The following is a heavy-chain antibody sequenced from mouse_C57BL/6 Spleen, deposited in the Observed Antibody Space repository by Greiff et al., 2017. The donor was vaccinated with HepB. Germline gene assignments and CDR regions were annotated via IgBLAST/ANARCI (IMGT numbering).Heavy chain of an antibody. D-gene: IGHD1-1*01. J-gene: IGHJ1*03. V-gene: IGHV5-15*01. CDR1: GFTFSDYG. CDR3: ARRDGSSYGYFDV. Sequence: EVMLVESGGGLVQPGGSLKLSCAASGFTFSDYGMAWVRQAPRKGPEWVAFISNLAYSIYYADTVTGRFTISRENAKNTLYLEMSSLRSEDTAMYYCARRDGSSYGYFDVWGTGTTVTVSS. CDR2: ISNLAYSI.